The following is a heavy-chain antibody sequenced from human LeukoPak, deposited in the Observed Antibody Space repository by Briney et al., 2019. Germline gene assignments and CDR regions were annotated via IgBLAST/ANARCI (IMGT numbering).Heavy chain of an antibody. D-gene: IGHD3-9*01. CDR1: GFTFSSDS. CDR3: ARDSYYDILTGYTRDAFDI. J-gene: IGHJ3*02. V-gene: IGHV3-21*01. CDR2: ISSSSSYI. Sequence: GGSLRLSCAASGFTFSSDSMNWVRQAPGKGLEWVSSISSSSSYIYYADSVKGRFTISRDNAKNSLYLQMDSLRAEDTAVYYCARDSYYDILTGYTRDAFDIWGQGTMVTVSS.